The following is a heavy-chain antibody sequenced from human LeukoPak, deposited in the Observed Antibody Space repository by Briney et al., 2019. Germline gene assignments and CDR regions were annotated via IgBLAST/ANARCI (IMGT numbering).Heavy chain of an antibody. CDR2: IYYSGST. V-gene: IGHV4-30-4*01. CDR1: GASISSGDNY. J-gene: IGHJ4*02. CDR3: ARVPFYDSSGVF. Sequence: PSETLSLTCTVSGASISSGDNYWSWIRQPPGKGLEWIGYIYYSGSTYYNPSLESRVTISSDNSKNQFSLKLTSVTAADTAVYYCARVPFYDSSGVFWGQGTLVTVSS. D-gene: IGHD3-22*01.